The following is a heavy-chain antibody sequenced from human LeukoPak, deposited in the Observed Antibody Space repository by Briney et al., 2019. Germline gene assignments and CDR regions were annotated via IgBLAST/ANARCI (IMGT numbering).Heavy chain of an antibody. D-gene: IGHD3-3*01. J-gene: IGHJ4*02. CDR2: IHNSGST. V-gene: IGHV3-53*01. CDR3: AKTEKGTTIFGVVESPLGN. CDR1: GFTVSYNF. Sequence: GGSLRLSCAASGFTVSYNFMSWVRQAPGKGLAWASVIHNSGSTFYADSVKGRFTISRDNSKNTLYLQMNSLRAEDTAVYYCAKTEKGTTIFGVVESPLGNWGQGTLVTVSS.